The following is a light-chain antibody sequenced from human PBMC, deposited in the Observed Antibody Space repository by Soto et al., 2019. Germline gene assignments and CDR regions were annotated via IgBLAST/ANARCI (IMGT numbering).Light chain of an antibody. CDR3: MQGSHWPYT. J-gene: IGKJ2*01. CDR2: KVS. CDR1: RSLIYTDGNTY. V-gene: IGKV2-30*01. Sequence: DVVMTQSPLSLPVTLGQPASISCRASRSLIYTDGNTYLNWFHQRPGQSPRRLFAKVSNRDSGVPDRFSGSGSGTDFTLKLSRVEAEDVGLYYCMQGSHWPYTFGQGTKLEIK.